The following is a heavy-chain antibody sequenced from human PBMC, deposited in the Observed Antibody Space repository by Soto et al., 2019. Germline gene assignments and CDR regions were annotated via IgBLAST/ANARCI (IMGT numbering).Heavy chain of an antibody. D-gene: IGHD3-22*01. J-gene: IGHJ5*02. CDR1: GGTLSSYA. CDR3: ARELVTVVIAAFAP. Sequence: QVQLVQSGAEVKKPGSSVKVSCKASGGTLSSYAISWVRQAPGQGLEWMGGIIPIFGTANYAQKFQGRVTIXAXAXXTPTDMGASSLTSQDTAVYYGARELVTVVIAAFAPWGQGTLVTVSS. V-gene: IGHV1-69*12. CDR2: IIPIFGTA.